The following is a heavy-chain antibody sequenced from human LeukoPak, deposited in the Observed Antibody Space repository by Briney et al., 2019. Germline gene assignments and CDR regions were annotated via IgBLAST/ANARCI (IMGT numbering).Heavy chain of an antibody. V-gene: IGHV3-74*01. Sequence: GGSLRLSCAGSGFTFSTYWIHWVRQAPGQGLVWVSGISGDKSHTAYADSVKGRFTISRDNSKNTLYLQMNSLRAEDTAVYYCARDYGSGSPYGMDVWGQGTTVTVSS. J-gene: IGHJ6*02. CDR2: ISGDKSHT. CDR1: GFTFSTYW. D-gene: IGHD3-10*01. CDR3: ARDYGSGSPYGMDV.